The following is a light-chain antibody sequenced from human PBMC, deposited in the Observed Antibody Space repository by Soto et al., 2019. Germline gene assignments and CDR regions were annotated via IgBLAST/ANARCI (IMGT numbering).Light chain of an antibody. CDR3: QPRSNWPLT. CDR2: DAS. CDR1: QSVSSY. V-gene: IGKV3-11*01. J-gene: IGKJ4*01. Sequence: EIVLTQSPATLSLSPGERATLSCRASQSVSSYLAWYQQKPGQAPRLLIYDASNRATGIPARFSGSGSGTDFNLPISSLEPEDFAVYYCQPRSNWPLTFGGGTTVAIK.